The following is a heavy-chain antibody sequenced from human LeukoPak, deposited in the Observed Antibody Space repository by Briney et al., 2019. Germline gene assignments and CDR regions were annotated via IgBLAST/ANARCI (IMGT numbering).Heavy chain of an antibody. V-gene: IGHV4-39*07. CDR3: ASSMGGWYGLDYYYYYMDV. CDR2: IYYSGST. CDR1: GGSISSNSYY. D-gene: IGHD6-19*01. Sequence: SETLSLTCTVSGGSISSNSYYWGWIRQPPGKGLERIGSIYYSGSTYYNPSLKSRVTISVDTSKNQFSLKLSSVTAADTAVYYCASSMGGWYGLDYYYYYMDVWGKGTTVTVSS. J-gene: IGHJ6*03.